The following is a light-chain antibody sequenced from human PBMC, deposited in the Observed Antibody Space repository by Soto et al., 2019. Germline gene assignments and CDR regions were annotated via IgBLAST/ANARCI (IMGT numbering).Light chain of an antibody. CDR3: AAWDDSLSGAV. CDR2: TNN. J-gene: IGLJ7*01. CDR1: SSNIGSNY. Sequence: QSVLTQPPSASGTPGPRVTLSCSGSSSNIGSNYVYWYQQLPGTAPKLLIYTNNQRPSGVPDRFSGSKSGTSASLAISGLRSEDEAEYYCAAWDDSLSGAVFGGGTQLTVL. V-gene: IGLV1-47*01.